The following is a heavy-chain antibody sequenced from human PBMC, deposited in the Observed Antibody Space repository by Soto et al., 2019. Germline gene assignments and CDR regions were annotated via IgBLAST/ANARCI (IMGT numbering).Heavy chain of an antibody. J-gene: IGHJ6*03. CDR1: GGSISSYY. D-gene: IGHD3-3*01. Sequence: SETLSLTCTVSGGSISSYYWSWIRQPPGKGLEWIGYIYYSGSTNYNPSLKSRVTISVDTSKNQFSLKLSSVTAADTAVYYCARDFRGGYHPADYYYYMDVWGKGTTVTVSS. CDR3: ARDFRGGYHPADYYYYMDV. V-gene: IGHV4-59*01. CDR2: IYYSGST.